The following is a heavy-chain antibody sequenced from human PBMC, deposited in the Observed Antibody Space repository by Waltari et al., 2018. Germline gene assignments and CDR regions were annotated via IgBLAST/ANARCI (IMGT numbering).Heavy chain of an antibody. J-gene: IGHJ5*02. V-gene: IGHV1-24*01. Sequence: QVQLVQSGAEVKKPGASVKVSCKVSGYTLTELSMHWVRQAPGNGLEWMGGVDPEEGERIYAKKCQGRVTRTEDTSTDTAYMELGSRRSEDRAVYYCATTVPCPDTNLFWSGYRTWGQGTLVTVSS. CDR1: GYTLTELS. CDR3: ATTVPCPDTNLFWSGYRT. CDR2: VDPEEGER. D-gene: IGHD3-3*01.